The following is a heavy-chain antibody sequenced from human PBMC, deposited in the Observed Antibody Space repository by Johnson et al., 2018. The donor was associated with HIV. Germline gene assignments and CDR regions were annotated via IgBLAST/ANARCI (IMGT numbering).Heavy chain of an antibody. CDR1: GFTFDDYG. D-gene: IGHD3-10*01. CDR3: AREGFWGSGSYYNPDAFDI. J-gene: IGHJ3*02. V-gene: IGHV3-20*04. Sequence: EVQLVESGGGVVRPGGSLRLSCAASGFTFDDYGMSWVRQAPGKGLEWVSGINWNGGSTGYADSVKGRFTISRDNSKNTLYLQMNGLRAEDTAVYYCAREGFWGSGSYYNPDAFDIWGQGTMVTVSS. CDR2: INWNGGST.